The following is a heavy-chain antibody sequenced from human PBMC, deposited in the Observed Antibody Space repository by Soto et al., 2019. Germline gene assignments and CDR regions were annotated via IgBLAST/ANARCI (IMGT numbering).Heavy chain of an antibody. CDR2: IYYSGST. CDR1: GGYISSYY. Sequence: PSETLSLTCTVSGGYISSYYLSWIRQPPGKGLEWIGYIYYSGSTNYNPSLKSRVTISVDTSKNQFSLKLSSVTAADTAVYYCARSQDYYDSSGYYYVWSLDAFDIWGQGTMVTVSS. CDR3: ARSQDYYDSSGYYYVWSLDAFDI. J-gene: IGHJ3*02. D-gene: IGHD3-22*01. V-gene: IGHV4-59*01.